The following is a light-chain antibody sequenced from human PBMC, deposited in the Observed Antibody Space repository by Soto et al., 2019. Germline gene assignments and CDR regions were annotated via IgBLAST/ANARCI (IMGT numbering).Light chain of an antibody. CDR1: SGHSSYA. V-gene: IGLV4-69*01. CDR3: QTWGTGIVV. J-gene: IGLJ2*01. CDR2: LNSDGSH. Sequence: QLVLTQSPSASASLGASVKLTCTLSSGHSSYAIAWHQQQPEKGPRYLMKLNSDGSHNKGDGIPDRFSGSRSGAERYLTISSLQSEDEADYYCQTWGTGIVVFGGGTKVTVL.